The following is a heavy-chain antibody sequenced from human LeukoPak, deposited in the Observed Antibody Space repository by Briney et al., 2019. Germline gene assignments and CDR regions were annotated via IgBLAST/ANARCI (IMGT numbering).Heavy chain of an antibody. CDR3: ARESTVTTGGPAFDI. CDR2: IYYRGST. Sequence: SETLSLTCTVSGGSISSGGYYWSWIRQHPGKGLEWIGYIYYRGSTYYNPSLKSRVTISVDTSKNQFSLKLSSVTAADTAVYYCARESTVTTGGPAFDIWGQGTMVTVSS. V-gene: IGHV4-31*03. CDR1: GGSISSGGYY. J-gene: IGHJ3*02. D-gene: IGHD4-17*01.